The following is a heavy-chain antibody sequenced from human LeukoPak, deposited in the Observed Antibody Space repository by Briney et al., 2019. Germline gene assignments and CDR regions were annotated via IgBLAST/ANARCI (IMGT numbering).Heavy chain of an antibody. CDR1: GYTFTSYY. CDR3: ARDPLSGDYYDSSGYWAPLFGMDV. V-gene: IGHV1-46*01. J-gene: IGHJ6*02. Sequence: ASVKVSCKASGYTFTSYYMRWVRQAPGQGLEWMGIINPSGGRTCYVQKFQGRVTMTRDTSTSTVYLELSSLRSEDTAVYYCARDPLSGDYYDSSGYWAPLFGMDVWDQGTPVTVSS. D-gene: IGHD3-22*01. CDR2: INPSGGRT.